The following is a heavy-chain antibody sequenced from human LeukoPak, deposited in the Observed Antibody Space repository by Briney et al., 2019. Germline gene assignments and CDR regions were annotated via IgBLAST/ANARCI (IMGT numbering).Heavy chain of an antibody. CDR1: GYTFTDHY. CDR2: INCDNGGA. D-gene: IGHD6-13*01. CDR3: ARDSRAAVGTFFDY. V-gene: IGHV1-2*02. Sequence: ASVKVSCKASGYTFTDHYVRWFRQAPGQGLEWMGWINCDNGGAHLAQNFQARVTMTRDTSIATASMELTRLRPDDTAVYYCARDSRAAVGTFFDYWGQGTPVTVSS. J-gene: IGHJ4*02.